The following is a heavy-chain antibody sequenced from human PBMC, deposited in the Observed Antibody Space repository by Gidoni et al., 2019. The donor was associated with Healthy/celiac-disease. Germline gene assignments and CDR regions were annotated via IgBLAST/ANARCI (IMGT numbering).Heavy chain of an antibody. J-gene: IGHJ4*02. CDR3: ARRPGPRGRFDY. D-gene: IGHD3-10*01. Sequence: EVQLVESGGVLIHPGGSLRLSCAASGFPVSSNDMCWVRRAPGKGLEWVSGIYSGGSTYYADSVKGRFTSARDNSKNTLYLQMNSLRAEDTAVYYCARRPGPRGRFDYWGQGTLVTVSS. V-gene: IGHV3-53*01. CDR1: GFPVSSND. CDR2: IYSGGST.